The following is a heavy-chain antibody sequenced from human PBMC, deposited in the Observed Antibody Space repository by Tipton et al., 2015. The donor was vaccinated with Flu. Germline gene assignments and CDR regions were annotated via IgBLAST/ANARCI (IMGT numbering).Heavy chain of an antibody. CDR1: GGSISSYY. V-gene: IGHV4-59*01. J-gene: IGHJ4*02. D-gene: IGHD5-18*01. CDR2: IYYSGST. Sequence: TLSLTCTVSGGSISSYYWSWIRQPPGKGLEWIGYIYYSGSTNYTPSLKSRVTISVDTSKNQFSLKLSSVTAADTAVYYCARLGYSYGPEDYWGQGTLVTVSS. CDR3: ARLGYSYGPEDY.